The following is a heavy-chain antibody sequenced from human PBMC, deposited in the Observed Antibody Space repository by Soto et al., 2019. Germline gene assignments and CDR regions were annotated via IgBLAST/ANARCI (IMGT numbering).Heavy chain of an antibody. D-gene: IGHD7-27*01. CDR3: ATNWGSLYYFDY. V-gene: IGHV4-31*03. CDR1: GGSISSGGYF. J-gene: IGHJ4*02. Sequence: QVQLQESGPGLVKPSQTLSLTCTVSGGSISSGGYFWSWIRQHPGKGLELIGYIYYSGTPYYNPSLKSRLTISVDTSNNQCSLNLSSVTAADTAVYYCATNWGSLYYFDYWGQGTLVTVSS. CDR2: IYYSGTP.